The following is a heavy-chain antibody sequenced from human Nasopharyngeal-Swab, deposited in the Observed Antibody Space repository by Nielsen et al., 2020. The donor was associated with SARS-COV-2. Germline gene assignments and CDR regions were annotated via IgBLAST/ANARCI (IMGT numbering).Heavy chain of an antibody. CDR3: AKDGLRGGMITFGEVIEYYLDF. CDR1: GFTFSSYG. Sequence: GGSLRLSCAASGFTFSSYGMHWVRQTPGKGLEWVALISYDGSHKYYADSAKGRFTISRDNSKNTLFLQINSLRAEDTAVYYCAKDGLRGGMITFGEVIEYYLDFWGQGTLVTVSS. D-gene: IGHD3-16*02. CDR2: ISYDGSHK. V-gene: IGHV3-30*18. J-gene: IGHJ4*02.